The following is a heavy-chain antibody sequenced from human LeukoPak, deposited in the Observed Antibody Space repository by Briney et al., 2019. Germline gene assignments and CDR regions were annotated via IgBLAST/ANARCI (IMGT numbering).Heavy chain of an antibody. CDR1: GYTFTSYY. CDR3: ATSPNPFDIVVRSDNWFDP. CDR2: IIPIFGTA. D-gene: IGHD2-15*01. J-gene: IGHJ5*02. V-gene: IGHV1-69*13. Sequence: SVKVSCKASGYTFTSYYMHWVRQAPGQGLEWMGGIIPIFGTANYAQKFQGRVTITADESTSTAYMELSSLRSEDTAVYYCATSPNPFDIVVRSDNWFDPWGQGTLVTVSS.